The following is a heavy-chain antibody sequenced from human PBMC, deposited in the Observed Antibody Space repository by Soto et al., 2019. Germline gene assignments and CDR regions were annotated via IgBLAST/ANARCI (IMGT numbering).Heavy chain of an antibody. V-gene: IGHV3-9*01. CDR2: TSWNSGSR. D-gene: IGHD4-17*01. J-gene: IGHJ3*02. Sequence: EVQLVESGGGLVQTGRSLRLSCAASGFTFDDYALHWVRQVPGKGPEWGSGTSWNSGSRGDAESVRGRFTISRDNAKNSLYLQMNRLRAEDTSLYYCAKIKRHLEILKSTVTIFCGAFHIWGQWTMVTVSP. CDR1: GFTFDDYA. CDR3: AKIKRHLEILKSTVTIFCGAFHI.